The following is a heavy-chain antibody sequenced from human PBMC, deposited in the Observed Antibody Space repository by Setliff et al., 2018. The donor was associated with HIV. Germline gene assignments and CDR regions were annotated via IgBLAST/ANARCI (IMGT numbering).Heavy chain of an antibody. CDR3: ARYRGHFDY. CDR2: IYSSGSP. Sequence: SETLSLTCTVYGASISTSNSYWGWIRQPPGKRREWLGSIYSSGSPSYNPSLSSRLTISVDTSKNHVSLRLSSVTAADTAGFYCARYRGHFDYWGQGTLVTVSS. D-gene: IGHD3-16*01. J-gene: IGHJ4*02. CDR1: GASISTSNSY. V-gene: IGHV4-39*02.